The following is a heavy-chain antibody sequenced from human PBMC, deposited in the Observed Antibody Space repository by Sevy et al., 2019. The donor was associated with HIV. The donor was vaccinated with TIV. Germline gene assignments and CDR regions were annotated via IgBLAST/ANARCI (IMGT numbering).Heavy chain of an antibody. D-gene: IGHD2-15*01. CDR3: AIVGLGYYSGSSYYQGDWFDP. Sequence: ASVKVSCKVFGYSLSKLSMHWVRQAPGKGLEWMGSLDPGNGEITYAQTLQGRVTMTEDTSTDTAYMELSSLTSEDTATYYCAIVGLGYYSGSSYYQGDWFDPWGQGNLVTVSS. V-gene: IGHV1-24*01. J-gene: IGHJ5*02. CDR1: GYSLSKLS. CDR2: LDPGNGEI.